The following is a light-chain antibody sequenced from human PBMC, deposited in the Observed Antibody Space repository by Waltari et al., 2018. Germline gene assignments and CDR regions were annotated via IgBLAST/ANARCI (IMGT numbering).Light chain of an antibody. CDR2: QDT. CDR1: CSDVGSYSL. Sequence: QSALTQSASVSGSPGQPITISCTGTCSDVGSYSLVSWYRQHPGEAPRVILFQDTKRPSGVSNRFSGSKSGNTASLTISGLQAEDEADYYCCSYTLTNTWLFGGGTKLTVL. V-gene: IGLV2-23*01. CDR3: CSYTLTNTWL. J-gene: IGLJ3*02.